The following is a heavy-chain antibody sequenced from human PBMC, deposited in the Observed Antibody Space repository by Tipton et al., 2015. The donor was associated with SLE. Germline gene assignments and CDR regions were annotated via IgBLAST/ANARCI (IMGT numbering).Heavy chain of an antibody. CDR2: IYYSGST. V-gene: IGHV4-59*12. D-gene: IGHD3-22*01. CDR1: GGSIGSDY. J-gene: IGHJ4*02. CDR3: ARDEYRYDGTGYHLLGHFDY. Sequence: TLSLTCTIYGGSIGSDYWSWIRQPPGRGLEWIGWIYYSGSTNYNPSLKSRVTISVDTSKNQFSLKLSSVTAADTAVYYCARDEYRYDGTGYHLLGHFDYWGQGTLVTVSS.